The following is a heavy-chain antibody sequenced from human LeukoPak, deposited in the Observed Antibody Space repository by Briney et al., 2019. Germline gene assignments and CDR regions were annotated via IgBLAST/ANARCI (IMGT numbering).Heavy chain of an antibody. Sequence: SETLSLTCTVSGGSISSYYWTWIRQPAGKGLEWIGRIYASGTTNYNPSLKSRVTMSVDTPKNQFSLKLSSVTAADAAVYYCTRSRGTWFDPWGQGTLVTVSS. J-gene: IGHJ5*02. V-gene: IGHV4-4*07. CDR1: GGSISSYY. CDR3: TRSRGTWFDP. CDR2: IYASGTT.